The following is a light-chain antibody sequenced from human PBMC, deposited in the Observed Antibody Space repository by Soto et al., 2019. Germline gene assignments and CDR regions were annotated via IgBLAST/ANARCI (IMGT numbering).Light chain of an antibody. V-gene: IGLV2-11*01. CDR2: DVS. J-gene: IGLJ1*01. CDR1: SSDVGGYKS. Sequence: QSALTQPRSVSGSPGRSVTVSCIGTSSDVGGYKSVSWYQQYPGKAPKLMIYDVSERPSGVPNRFSGSKSGNTASLTISGLQAEDEADYYCCSYVGSYSYVFGTGTKVTVL. CDR3: CSYVGSYSYV.